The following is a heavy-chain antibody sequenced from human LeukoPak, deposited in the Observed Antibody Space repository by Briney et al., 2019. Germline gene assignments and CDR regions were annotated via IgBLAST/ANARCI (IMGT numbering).Heavy chain of an antibody. Sequence: GGSLRLSCAASGFTFSSYWMHWVRQAPGKGPVWVSRINSDGSSTSYADSVKGRFTISRDNAKNTLYLQMNSLRAEDTAVYYCARGIAAAGPVDYWGQGTLVTVSS. CDR3: ARGIAAAGPVDY. V-gene: IGHV3-74*01. CDR1: GFTFSSYW. CDR2: INSDGSST. J-gene: IGHJ4*02. D-gene: IGHD6-13*01.